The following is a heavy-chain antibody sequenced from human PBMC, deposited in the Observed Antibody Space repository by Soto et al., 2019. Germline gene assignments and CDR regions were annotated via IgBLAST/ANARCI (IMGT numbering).Heavy chain of an antibody. D-gene: IGHD2-2*02. Sequence: SVKVSCKASGGTFSSYAISWVRQAPGQGLEWMGGIIPIFGTANYAQKFQGRVTITADESTSTAYMELSSLSSEDTAVYYCARVSVGYCSSTSCYILDVWGQGTTVTVSS. CDR3: ARVSVGYCSSTSCYILDV. V-gene: IGHV1-69*13. J-gene: IGHJ6*02. CDR1: GGTFSSYA. CDR2: IIPIFGTA.